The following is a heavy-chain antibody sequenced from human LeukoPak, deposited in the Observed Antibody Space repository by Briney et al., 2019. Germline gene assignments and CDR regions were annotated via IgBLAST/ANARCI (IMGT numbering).Heavy chain of an antibody. Sequence: KASETLSLTCAVYGGSFSGYYWSWIRQPPGKGLEWIGEINHSGSTNYYPSLKSRVTISVDTSKNQFSPKLSSVTAADTAVYYCARLFRHFRMVRGVIYFDYWGQGTLVTVSS. CDR2: INHSGST. CDR3: ARLFRHFRMVRGVIYFDY. V-gene: IGHV4-34*01. D-gene: IGHD3-10*01. J-gene: IGHJ4*02. CDR1: GGSFSGYY.